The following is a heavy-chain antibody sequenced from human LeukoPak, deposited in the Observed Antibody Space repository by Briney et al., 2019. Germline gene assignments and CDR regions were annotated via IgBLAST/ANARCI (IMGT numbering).Heavy chain of an antibody. D-gene: IGHD3-10*01. CDR1: GFTFSNAC. CDR2: IKIKTDGGTT. Sequence: GGSPRLSCAASGFTFSNACMSWVRQAPGRGLECGVRIKIKTDGGTTDYAAPVKGRFTISRDDSKNTLYLQMNSLKTEDTAVYYCTTDLYYYSSGSYSYWGQGTLVTVSS. CDR3: TTDLYYYSSGSYSY. V-gene: IGHV3-15*01. J-gene: IGHJ4*02.